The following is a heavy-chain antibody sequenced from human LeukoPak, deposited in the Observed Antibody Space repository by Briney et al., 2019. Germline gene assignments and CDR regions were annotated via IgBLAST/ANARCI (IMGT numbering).Heavy chain of an antibody. Sequence: SETLSLTCTVSGGSINSTRYYWGWIRQPPGKGLEWIGSIYYSGDTHYNPSLRSRVTISVDTYKNQFSLRMHSMTAADTSFYYCATGSMTTRYYYYFHMDVWGPGTTVTVSS. V-gene: IGHV4-39*01. J-gene: IGHJ6*03. CDR1: GGSINSTRYY. D-gene: IGHD4-11*01. CDR3: ATGSMTTRYYYYFHMDV. CDR2: IYYSGDT.